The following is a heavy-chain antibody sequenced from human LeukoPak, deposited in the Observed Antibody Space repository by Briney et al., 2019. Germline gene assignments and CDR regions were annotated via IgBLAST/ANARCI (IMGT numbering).Heavy chain of an antibody. CDR3: ARRDSYGLDY. CDR2: IYYSGST. CDR1: GGPISSSSYY. V-gene: IGHV4-39*01. Sequence: PSETLSLTCTVSGGPISSSSYYWGWIRQPPRKGLEWIGSIYYSGSTYYNPSLKSRVTISVDTSKNQFSLKLSSVTAADTAVYYCARRDSYGLDYWGQGTLVTVSS. J-gene: IGHJ4*02. D-gene: IGHD5-18*01.